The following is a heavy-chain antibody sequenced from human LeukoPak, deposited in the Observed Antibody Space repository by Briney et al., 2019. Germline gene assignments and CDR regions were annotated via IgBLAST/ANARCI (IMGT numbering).Heavy chain of an antibody. J-gene: IGHJ5*02. Sequence: RASVKVSCKASGGTFSSYAISWVRQAPGQGLEWMGRIIPILGIANYAQKFQGRVTITADKSTSTAYMELSSLRSEDTAVYYCARGDPYGNGWDHWGQGTLVTVSS. D-gene: IGHD3-10*01. CDR3: ARGDPYGNGWDH. V-gene: IGHV1-69*04. CDR2: IIPILGIA. CDR1: GGTFSSYA.